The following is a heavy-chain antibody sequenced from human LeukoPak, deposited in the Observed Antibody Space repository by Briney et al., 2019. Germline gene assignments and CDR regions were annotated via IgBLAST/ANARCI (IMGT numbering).Heavy chain of an antibody. CDR2: IYYSGST. CDR3: TRGSIAYYYIDV. Sequence: PSETLSHTCTLPRGSPTSYYASWVRQPPGKGRGRVGNIYYSGSTNNNPSLKSRVPISVDTSKNQSTRKLSSVTAADTAVYYCTRGSIAYYYIDVWGKGTTVTVSS. D-gene: IGHD3-22*01. V-gene: IGHV4-59*01. CDR1: RGSPTSYY. J-gene: IGHJ6*03.